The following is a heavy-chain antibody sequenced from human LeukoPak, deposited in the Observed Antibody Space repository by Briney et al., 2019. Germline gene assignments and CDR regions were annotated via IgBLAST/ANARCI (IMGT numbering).Heavy chain of an antibody. CDR3: AREGIVAVAGYYFDY. J-gene: IGHJ4*02. CDR2: ISYDGSNK. Sequence: GGSLRLSCAASGFTFSSYGMHWVRRAPGKGLEWVAVISYDGSNKYYADSVKGRFTISRDNSKNTLYLQMNSLRAEDTAVYYCAREGIVAVAGYYFDYWGQGTLVTVSS. D-gene: IGHD6-19*01. CDR1: GFTFSSYG. V-gene: IGHV3-30*03.